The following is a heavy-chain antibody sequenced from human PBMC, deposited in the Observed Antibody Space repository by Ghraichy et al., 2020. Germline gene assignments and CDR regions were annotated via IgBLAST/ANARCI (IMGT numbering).Heavy chain of an antibody. D-gene: IGHD3-22*01. J-gene: IGHJ1*01. CDR1: GFTFSIYG. CDR2: ISSDGNTK. CDR3: AKGSGYDTPDYDYSEFFQY. V-gene: IGHV3-30*18. Sequence: GGSLRLSCAASGFTFSIYGLHWVRQAPGKGLEWVALISSDGNTKYYADSVKGRFTISRDDSKKTVYLHINSLKSDDTAVYYCAKGSGYDTPDYDYSEFFQYWGQGTLVTVSS.